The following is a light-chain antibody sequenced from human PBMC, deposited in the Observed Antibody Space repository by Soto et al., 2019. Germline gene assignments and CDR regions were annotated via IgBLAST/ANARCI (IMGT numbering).Light chain of an antibody. V-gene: IGKV3-20*01. CDR3: QYYGSSPST. CDR1: QSVSSSY. Sequence: EIVLTQSPGTLSLSPGERATLSCRASQSVSSSYLAWHQQTPGQPPRLLMYDVSSRATGIPDRFSGSGSGTDFTLTISRLEPEDFAVYYCQYYGSSPSTFGQGTKLEIK. CDR2: DVS. J-gene: IGKJ2*01.